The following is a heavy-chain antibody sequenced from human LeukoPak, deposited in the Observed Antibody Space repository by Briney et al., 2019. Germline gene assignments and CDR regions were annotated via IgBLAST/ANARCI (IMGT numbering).Heavy chain of an antibody. V-gene: IGHV4-59*01. J-gene: IGHJ4*02. CDR2: IYYSGST. Sequence: SETLSLTCTVSGGSISSYYWSWIRQPPGKGVEWIGYIYYSGSTNYNPSLKSRVTISVDTSKNQFSLKLSSVTAADTAVYYCARDQGQWLAVDYWGQGTLVTVSS. CDR1: GGSISSYY. D-gene: IGHD6-19*01. CDR3: ARDQGQWLAVDY.